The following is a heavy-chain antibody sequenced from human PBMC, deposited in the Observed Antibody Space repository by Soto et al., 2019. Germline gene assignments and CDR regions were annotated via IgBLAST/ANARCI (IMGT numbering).Heavy chain of an antibody. Sequence: SVKVSCKASGGTFSSYAISWVRQAPGQGLEWMGGIIPIFGTANYAQKFQGRVTITADESTSTAYMELSSLRSEDTAVYYCACLGYCSGGSCYSAFTFDYWGQGTLVTVSS. D-gene: IGHD2-15*01. CDR2: IIPIFGTA. J-gene: IGHJ4*02. CDR1: GGTFSSYA. CDR3: ACLGYCSGGSCYSAFTFDY. V-gene: IGHV1-69*13.